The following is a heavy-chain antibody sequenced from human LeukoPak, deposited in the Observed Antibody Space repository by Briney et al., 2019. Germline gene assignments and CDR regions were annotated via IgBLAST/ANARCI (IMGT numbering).Heavy chain of an antibody. V-gene: IGHV4-39*01. CDR1: GGSISSSSYY. CDR2: IYYSGST. CDR3: SSGSTVRGVIPNRLDY. D-gene: IGHD3-10*01. Sequence: SETLSLTCTVSGGSISSSSYYWGWIRQPPGKGLEWIGSIYYSGSTYYNPSLKSRVTISVDTSKNQFSLKLSSVTAADTAVYYCSSGSTVRGVIPNRLDYWGQGTLVTVSS. J-gene: IGHJ4*02.